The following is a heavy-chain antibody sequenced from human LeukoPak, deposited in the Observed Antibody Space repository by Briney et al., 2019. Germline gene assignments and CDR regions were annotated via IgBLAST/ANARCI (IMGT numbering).Heavy chain of an antibody. Sequence: QPGGSLRLYCAASGFTFSSYAMSWVRQAPGKGLEWVSGMSGSGGSTYYADSVKGRLTISRDYSKNTLYLQMTSLRAEETAVYYCARQTPKTLSGGSSGYFLDFWGQGTLVTVSS. J-gene: IGHJ4*02. D-gene: IGHD2-15*01. CDR3: ARQTPKTLSGGSSGYFLDF. CDR2: MSGSGGST. V-gene: IGHV3-23*01. CDR1: GFTFSSYA.